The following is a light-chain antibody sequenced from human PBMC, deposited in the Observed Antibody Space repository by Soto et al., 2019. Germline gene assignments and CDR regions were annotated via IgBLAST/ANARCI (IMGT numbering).Light chain of an antibody. V-gene: IGKV1-12*01. CDR1: EYINNW. CDR3: QQVNSFPYT. Sequence: DIQMTQSPSSVSASVGDRVTITCRASEYINNWLVWFQQKPGKAPKLLIYGASSLQGGVPSRFSGSGSGTDLTLTINNLQPEDFATYYGQQVNSFPYTFGQGTKLEIK. J-gene: IGKJ2*01. CDR2: GAS.